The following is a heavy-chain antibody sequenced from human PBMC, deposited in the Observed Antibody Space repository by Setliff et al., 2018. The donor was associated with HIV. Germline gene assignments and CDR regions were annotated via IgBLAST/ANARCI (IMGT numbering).Heavy chain of an antibody. V-gene: IGHV3-15*01. J-gene: IGHJ6*03. CDR1: GFTFNHTW. CDR2: IKSKKAGGTT. Sequence: GGSLRLSCAASGFTFNHTWMTWVRQAPGKGLEWVGRIKSKKAGGTTDHAAPVKGRFAISRDDSTNTLYLQMNSLKTEDSAVYYCARAVVNSNFYYCVDVWG. CDR3: ARAVVNSNFYYCVDV. D-gene: IGHD2-15*01.